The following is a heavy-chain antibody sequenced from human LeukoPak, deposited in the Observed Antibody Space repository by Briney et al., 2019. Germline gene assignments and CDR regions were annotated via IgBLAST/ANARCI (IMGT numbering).Heavy chain of an antibody. D-gene: IGHD2-2*01. CDR3: ARGGTKVVVPAAIFSPSLYYYMDV. CDR1: GGSISSYY. Sequence: SQTLSLTCTVSGGSISSYYWSWIRQPAGKGLEWIGRIYTSGSTNYNPSLKSRVTMSVDTSKNQFSLKLSSVTAADTAVYYCARGGTKVVVPAAIFSPSLYYYMDVWGKGTTVTVSS. J-gene: IGHJ6*03. CDR2: IYTSGST. V-gene: IGHV4-4*07.